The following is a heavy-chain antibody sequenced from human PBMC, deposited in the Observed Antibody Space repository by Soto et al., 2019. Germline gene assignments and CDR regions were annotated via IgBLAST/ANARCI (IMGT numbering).Heavy chain of an antibody. V-gene: IGHV2-5*02. CDR2: IYWDDDK. J-gene: IGHJ5*02. D-gene: IGHD3-16*01. CDR3: AQRLLDSGLGRERAHYFDP. CDR1: GFSLSTTGVG. Sequence: QITLKESGHTLVRPTQTLTLTCTFSGFSLSTTGVGVGWIRQPPGKALEWRALIYWDDDKRYSPSLKSRLTITKGNSTDEVILTMAYMDPVDTATYYGAQRLLDSGLGRERAHYFDPWGQGTLVTGSS.